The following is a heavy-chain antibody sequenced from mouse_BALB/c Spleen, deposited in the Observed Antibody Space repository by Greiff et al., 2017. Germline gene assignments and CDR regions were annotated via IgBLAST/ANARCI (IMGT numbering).Heavy chain of an antibody. V-gene: IGHV14-4*02. CDR1: GFNIKDYY. Sequence: VQLKQSGAELVRSGASVKLSCTASGFNIKDYYMHWVKQRPEQGLEWIGWIDPENGDTEYAPKFQGKATITADTSSNTAYLQLSSLTSEDTAVYYCNYGNYYFDYWGQGTTLTVSS. J-gene: IGHJ2*01. CDR3: NYGNYYFDY. D-gene: IGHD2-1*01. CDR2: IDPENGDT.